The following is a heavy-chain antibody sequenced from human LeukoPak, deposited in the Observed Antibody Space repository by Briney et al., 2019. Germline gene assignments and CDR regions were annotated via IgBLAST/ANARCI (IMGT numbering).Heavy chain of an antibody. D-gene: IGHD1-26*01. Sequence: GQSLRLSCTASGFIFGDHAMSWVRQAPGKGLEWVSAISGSGGSTYYADSVKGRFTISRDNSKNTLYLQMNSLRAEDTAVYYCAKAGIVGASFWYFDLWGRGTLVTVSS. CDR2: ISGSGGST. V-gene: IGHV3-23*01. CDR1: GFIFGDHA. CDR3: AKAGIVGASFWYFDL. J-gene: IGHJ2*01.